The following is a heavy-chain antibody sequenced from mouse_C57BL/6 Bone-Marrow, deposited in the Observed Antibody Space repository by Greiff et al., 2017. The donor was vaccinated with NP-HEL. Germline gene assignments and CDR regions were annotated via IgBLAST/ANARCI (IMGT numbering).Heavy chain of an antibody. J-gene: IGHJ3*01. CDR1: GFTFTTYA. CDR3: VRGSSSVAY. Sequence: EVQLMESGGGLVQPKGSLKLSCAASGFTFTTYAMHWVRQAPGQGLEWVARIRSKSCNYATYYAVSVKARFTISRPDSPSMLYLQMNNLKAEDAAMYCGVRGSSSVAYWGQGTLVTVSA. CDR2: IRSKSCNYAT. V-gene: IGHV10-3*01. D-gene: IGHD1-1*01.